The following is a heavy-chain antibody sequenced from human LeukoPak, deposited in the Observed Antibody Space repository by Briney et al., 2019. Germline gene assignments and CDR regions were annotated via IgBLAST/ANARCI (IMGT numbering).Heavy chain of an antibody. D-gene: IGHD6-19*01. CDR1: GYAFTSYA. CDR2: INAGNGNT. J-gene: IGHJ4*02. CDR3: ARDSLRGPRGWYGY. Sequence: ASVKVSCKASGYAFTSYAMHWVRQAPGQRLEWMGWINAGNGNTKYSQKFQGRVTITRDTSASTAYMELSSLRSEDTAVYYCARDSLRGPRGWYGYWGQGTLVTVSS. V-gene: IGHV1-3*01.